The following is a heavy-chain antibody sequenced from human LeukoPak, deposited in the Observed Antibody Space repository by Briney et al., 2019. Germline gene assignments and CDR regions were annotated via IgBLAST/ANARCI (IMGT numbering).Heavy chain of an antibody. CDR1: GYTFTAYY. D-gene: IGHD6-13*01. J-gene: IGHJ4*02. Sequence: GASVKVSCKTSGYTFTAYYMHWVRQAPGQGLEWMGWINPNSGDTNYAQEFQGRVTMTRDTSISTAYMDLNRLTSDDTAVYYCAREGYSSSWRGYYFDSWGQGSLVTVSS. V-gene: IGHV1-2*02. CDR3: AREGYSSSWRGYYFDS. CDR2: INPNSGDT.